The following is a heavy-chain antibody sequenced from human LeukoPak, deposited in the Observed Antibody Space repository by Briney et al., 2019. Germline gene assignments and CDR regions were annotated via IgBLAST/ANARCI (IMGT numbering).Heavy chain of an antibody. J-gene: IGHJ4*02. CDR3: VGGRGWLPDH. D-gene: IGHD6-19*01. Sequence: GGSLRLFCAASGLTFSNYWMNWVRQAPGKGLEWVANIKQDGGEKYYVDSVKGRFTISRDNAKNSVYLQMNSLRVEDTALYFCVGGRGWLPDHWGQGTLVTVSS. CDR1: GLTFSNYW. V-gene: IGHV3-7*04. CDR2: IKQDGGEK.